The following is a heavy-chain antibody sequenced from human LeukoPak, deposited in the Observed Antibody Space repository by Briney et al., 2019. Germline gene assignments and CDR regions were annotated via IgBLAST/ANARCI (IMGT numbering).Heavy chain of an antibody. Sequence: SETLSLTCAVYGGSFSGYYWSWIRQPPGKGLEWIGEINHSGSTNYNPSLKSRVTISVDTSKNQFSLKLSSVTAADTAVYYCARERTSITIFGVVINNWFDPWGQGTLVTVSS. CDR3: ARERTSITIFGVVINNWFDP. V-gene: IGHV4-34*01. CDR1: GGSFSGYY. D-gene: IGHD3-3*01. J-gene: IGHJ5*02. CDR2: INHSGST.